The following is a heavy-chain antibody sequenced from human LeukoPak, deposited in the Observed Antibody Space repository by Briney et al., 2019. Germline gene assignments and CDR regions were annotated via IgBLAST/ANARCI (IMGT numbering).Heavy chain of an antibody. CDR3: AKDVWWSVS. J-gene: IGHJ5*02. V-gene: IGHV3-23*01. CDR1: GFTFSNHA. CDR2: ISASGVDT. D-gene: IGHD2-8*02. Sequence: GGSLRLSCVASGFTFSNHAMTWVGQAPGKGLEWVSAISASGVDTFYAPSVKGRFTISRDNSKNTLYLQINSLRAEDTAIYYCAKDVWWSVSWGQGTLVTVSS.